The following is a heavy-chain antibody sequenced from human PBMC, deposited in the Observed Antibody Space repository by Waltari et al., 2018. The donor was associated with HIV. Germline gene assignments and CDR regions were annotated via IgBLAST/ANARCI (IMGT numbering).Heavy chain of an antibody. D-gene: IGHD3-22*01. V-gene: IGHV4-59*01. J-gene: IGHJ3*02. CDR1: GASISSYY. Sequence: QVQLQESGPGLVKPSETLSLTCTVSGASISSYYWSWIRQPPGRGLEWIGYIYYSGSTNHNPSRKSRVTISVDTSKNQFSLKLSSVTAADTAVYYCARTPIYYDQWGRRFDIWGQGTMVTVSS. CDR2: IYYSGST. CDR3: ARTPIYYDQWGRRFDI.